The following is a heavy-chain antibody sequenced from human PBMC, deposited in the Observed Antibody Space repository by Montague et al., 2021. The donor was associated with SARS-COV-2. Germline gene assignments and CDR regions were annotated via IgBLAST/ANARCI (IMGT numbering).Heavy chain of an antibody. D-gene: IGHD2-2*01. CDR1: GFTFSSYR. V-gene: IGHV3-21*01. CDR2: ISSSSSYI. J-gene: IGHJ6*02. CDR3: ASYQNYYYYYGMDV. Sequence: SLRLSCAASGFTFSSYRMNWVRQAPGKGLEWVSSISSSSSYIYYADSVKGRFTISRDNAKNSLYLKMNSLRAEDTAVYYCASYQNYYYYYGMDVWGQGTTVTVSS.